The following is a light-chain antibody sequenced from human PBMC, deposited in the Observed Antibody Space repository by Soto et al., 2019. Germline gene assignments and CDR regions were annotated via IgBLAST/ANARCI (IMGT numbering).Light chain of an antibody. Sequence: QSVLTQPASVSGSPGQSITISCTGTSSDVGGYNYVSWYQQHPGKAPKLMIYDVSNRPSGVSNRFSGSKSGNTASLTISGFQAEDEADYHCSSYTSSSTLGIVGGTKLTVL. CDR1: SSDVGGYNY. J-gene: IGLJ2*01. CDR3: SSYTSSSTLG. CDR2: DVS. V-gene: IGLV2-14*01.